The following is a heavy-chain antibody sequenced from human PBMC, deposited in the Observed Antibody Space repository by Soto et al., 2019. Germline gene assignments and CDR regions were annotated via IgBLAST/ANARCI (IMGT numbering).Heavy chain of an antibody. CDR3: AFGPLIAVADNWFDP. D-gene: IGHD6-19*01. CDR2: INAYNGNT. CDR1: GYTFTGYY. J-gene: IGHJ5*02. Sequence: VASVKVSCKASGYTFTGYYMHWVRQAPGQGLEWMGWINAYNGNTNYAQKLQGRVTMTTDTSTSTAYMELRSLRSDDTAVYYCAFGPLIAVADNWFDPWGQGTLVTVSS. V-gene: IGHV1-18*04.